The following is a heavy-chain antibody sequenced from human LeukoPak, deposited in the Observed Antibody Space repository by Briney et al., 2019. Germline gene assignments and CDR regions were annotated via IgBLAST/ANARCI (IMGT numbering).Heavy chain of an antibody. CDR1: GGSISSYY. J-gene: IGHJ4*02. D-gene: IGHD3-10*01. V-gene: IGHV4-59*01. CDR2: IYYRGSA. CDR3: ARAGNYYSSGSYLGY. Sequence: SETLSLTCTVSGGSISSYYWSWIRQPPGKGLEWIGYIYYRGSANYNPSLKSRVTISVDTSNNQFSLKLSSVTAADTAVYYCARAGNYYSSGSYLGYWGQGTLVTVSS.